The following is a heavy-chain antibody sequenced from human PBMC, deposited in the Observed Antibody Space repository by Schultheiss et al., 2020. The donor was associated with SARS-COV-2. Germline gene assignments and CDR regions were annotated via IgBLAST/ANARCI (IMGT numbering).Heavy chain of an antibody. CDR1: GVSISRGVQY. D-gene: IGHD2-2*01. J-gene: IGHJ6*02. Sequence: SETLSLTCVVSGVSISRGVQYWSWIRQHPGQGLEWIGYIYYSGSTNYNPSFKSRVTISVDTSKNQFSLKLSSVTAADTAVYYCARIRVRCGSASCHQYYYYGMDAWGQGTTVTVSS. CDR2: IYYSGST. CDR3: ARIRVRCGSASCHQYYYYGMDA. V-gene: IGHV4-61*08.